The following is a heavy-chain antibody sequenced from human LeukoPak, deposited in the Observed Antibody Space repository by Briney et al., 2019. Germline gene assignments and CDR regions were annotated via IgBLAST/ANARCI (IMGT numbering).Heavy chain of an antibody. CDR3: ARDGVGATDY. V-gene: IGHV3-30*02. CDR1: GFNFNTYD. J-gene: IGHJ4*02. Sequence: GGSLRLSCATSGFNFNTYDIHWVRQAPGKGLEWVSFIRYDESIEYYADSVRGRFTISRDNAKNSLYLQMNSLRAEDTAVYYCARDGVGATDYWGQGTLVTVSS. CDR2: IRYDESIE. D-gene: IGHD1-26*01.